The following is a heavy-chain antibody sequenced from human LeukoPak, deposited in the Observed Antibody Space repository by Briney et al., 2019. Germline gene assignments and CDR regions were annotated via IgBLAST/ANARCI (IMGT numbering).Heavy chain of an antibody. J-gene: IGHJ5*02. CDR2: INHSGST. CDR3: AREPNCASTSCYEGWFDP. Sequence: SETLSLTCGVFGGSFSGYYWSWICQPPGKGLEWIGEINHSGSTNYNPSLKSRVTISVDTSKSQFSLKLSSVTAADAAVYYCAREPNCASTSCYEGWFDPWGQGTLVTVSS. D-gene: IGHD2-2*01. V-gene: IGHV4-34*01. CDR1: GGSFSGYY.